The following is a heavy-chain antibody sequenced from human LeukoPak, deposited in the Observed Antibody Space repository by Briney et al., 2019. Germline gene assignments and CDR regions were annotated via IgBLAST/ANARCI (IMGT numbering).Heavy chain of an antibody. CDR2: ISWNSGSI. CDR3: AKVRGYSYGYIDY. D-gene: IGHD5-18*01. Sequence: GGSLRLSCAASGFTFDDYAMHWVRQAPGKGLEWVSGISWNSGSIGYADSVKGRFTISRDNAKSSLYLQMNSLRAEDTALYYCAKVRGYSYGYIDYWGQGTLVTVSS. V-gene: IGHV3-9*01. CDR1: GFTFDDYA. J-gene: IGHJ4*02.